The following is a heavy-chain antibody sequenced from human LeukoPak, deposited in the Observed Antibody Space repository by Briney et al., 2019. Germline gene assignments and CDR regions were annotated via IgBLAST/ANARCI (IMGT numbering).Heavy chain of an antibody. CDR3: ARGSPFHDFWSGYVYY. CDR2: INPSGGST. J-gene: IGHJ4*02. CDR1: GYTFTIYY. D-gene: IGHD3-3*01. Sequence: ASVTVSFTASGYTFTIYYMHWVRQAPGQGLEWMGIINPSGGSTSYAQKFQGRVTMTRDTSTSTVYMELSSLRSEDTAVYYCARGSPFHDFWSGYVYYWGQGTLVTVSS. V-gene: IGHV1-46*01.